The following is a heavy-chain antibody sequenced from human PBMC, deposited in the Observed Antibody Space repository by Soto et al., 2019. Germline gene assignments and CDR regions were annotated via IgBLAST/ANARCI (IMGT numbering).Heavy chain of an antibody. V-gene: IGHV3-23*01. CDR3: AKGSTQWYYFDSRGYYPDAFDI. D-gene: IGHD3-22*01. CDR2: ITGTGDST. Sequence: EVQLLESGGGLVQSGGSLRLSCAASGFTFNSYVMSWVRQAPGKGLEWVSTITGTGDSTDYTDSVKGRFTISRDNSENTVYLQMNSLRAEDTAKYYCAKGSTQWYYFDSRGYYPDAFDIWGQGTMVTVSS. CDR1: GFTFNSYV. J-gene: IGHJ3*02.